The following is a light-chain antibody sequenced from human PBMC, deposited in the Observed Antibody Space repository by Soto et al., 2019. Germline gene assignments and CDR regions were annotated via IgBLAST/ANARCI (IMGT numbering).Light chain of an antibody. CDR2: DAS. Sequence: EIVLTQSPATLSLSPGERATLSCRASQSVSSYLAWYQQKPGQAPRLLIYDASNRATGIPARFSGSGSGTDFTLTISSLEPEDFAVYYCRQRSNWPPAITFGQGTRLDIK. CDR3: RQRSNWPPAIT. CDR1: QSVSSY. J-gene: IGKJ5*01. V-gene: IGKV3-11*01.